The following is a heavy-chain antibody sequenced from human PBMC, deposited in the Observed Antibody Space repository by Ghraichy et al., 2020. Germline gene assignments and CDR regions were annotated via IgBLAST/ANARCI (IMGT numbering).Heavy chain of an antibody. V-gene: IGHV3-53*01. CDR3: ARSVGVAALLLT. Sequence: GGSLRLSCAASGFNVSSDYMNWVRQAPGKGLEWVSALYSGGGTYYADSVKGRFTTSRDNSKNTLYLQMNSLRVDDTAVYYCARSVGVAALLLTWGQGVTVTVSS. D-gene: IGHD2-15*01. CDR2: LYSGGGT. CDR1: GFNVSSDY. J-gene: IGHJ5*02.